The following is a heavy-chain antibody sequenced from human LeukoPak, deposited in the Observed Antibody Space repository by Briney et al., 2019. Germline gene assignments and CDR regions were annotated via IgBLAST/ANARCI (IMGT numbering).Heavy chain of an antibody. V-gene: IGHV3-21*01. CDR3: AIDWADYYDSSGYFRAFDI. J-gene: IGHJ3*02. CDR1: GFTFSSYS. D-gene: IGHD3-22*01. CDR2: ISSSSSYI. Sequence: RTGGSLRLSCAASGFTFSSYSMNWVRQAPGKGLEWVSSISSSSSYIYYADSVTGRFTISRDNAKSALYLQMNSLRAEDTAVYYCAIDWADYYDSSGYFRAFDIWGQGTMVTVSS.